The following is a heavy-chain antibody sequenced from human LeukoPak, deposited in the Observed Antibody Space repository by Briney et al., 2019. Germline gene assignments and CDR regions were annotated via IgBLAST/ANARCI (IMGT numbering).Heavy chain of an antibody. D-gene: IGHD5-18*01. CDR1: GYTFTGYY. CDR3: ARGDSGYSYGYYYYYYMDV. Sequence: ASVKVSCKASGYTFTGYYIHWVRQAPGQGLEWMGWINPNSGGTNYAQKFQGRVTMTRDTSISTAYMELSRLRSDDTAVYYCARGDSGYSYGYYYYYYMDVWGKGTTVTISS. CDR2: INPNSGGT. J-gene: IGHJ6*03. V-gene: IGHV1-2*02.